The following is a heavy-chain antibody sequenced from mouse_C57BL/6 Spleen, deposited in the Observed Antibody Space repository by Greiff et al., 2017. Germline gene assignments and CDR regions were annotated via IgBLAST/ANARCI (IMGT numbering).Heavy chain of an antibody. J-gene: IGHJ4*01. V-gene: IGHV1-80*01. D-gene: IGHD1-1*01. Sequence: QVQLKESGAELVKPGASVKISCKASGYAFSSYWMNWVKQRPGKGLEWIGQIYPGDGDTNYNGKFKGKATLTADKSSSTAYMQLSSLTSEDSAVYFCARPGSSYGDYWGQGTSVTVSS. CDR3: ARPGSSYGDY. CDR2: IYPGDGDT. CDR1: GYAFSSYW.